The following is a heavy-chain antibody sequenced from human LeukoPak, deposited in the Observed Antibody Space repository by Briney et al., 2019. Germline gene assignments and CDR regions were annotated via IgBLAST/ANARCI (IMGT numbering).Heavy chain of an antibody. V-gene: IGHV3-7*01. CDR3: GRVGAYYGSGSYSDY. Sequence: PGGSLRLSCAASGFTFSSYWMSWVRQAPGKGLEWVANINQDGSQKYHVDSVKGRFTISRDSAKKSLYLQMNSLRAEDTAVYYCGRVGAYYGSGSYSDYWGQGTLVTVSS. CDR1: GFTFSSYW. D-gene: IGHD3-10*01. CDR2: INQDGSQK. J-gene: IGHJ4*02.